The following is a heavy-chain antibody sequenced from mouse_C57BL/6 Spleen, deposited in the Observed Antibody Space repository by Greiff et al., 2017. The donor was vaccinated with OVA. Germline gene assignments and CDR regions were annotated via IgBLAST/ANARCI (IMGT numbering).Heavy chain of an antibody. CDR3: ARHDGRDYYALDY. Sequence: VQLQQPGAELVMPGASVKLSCKASGYTFSSYWMHWVKQRPGQGLEWIGEIDPSDSYTNYNHKFKGKSTLTVDKSSSTAYMQLSSLTSEDSAVYSCARHDGRDYYALDYWGQGTSVTVSS. J-gene: IGHJ4*01. V-gene: IGHV1-69*01. D-gene: IGHD2-3*01. CDR1: GYTFSSYW. CDR2: IDPSDSYT.